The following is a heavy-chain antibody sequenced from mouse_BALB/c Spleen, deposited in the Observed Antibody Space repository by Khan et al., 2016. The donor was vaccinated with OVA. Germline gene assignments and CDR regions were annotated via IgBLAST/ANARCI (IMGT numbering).Heavy chain of an antibody. Sequence: EVQLQESGPGLVKPSQSLSLTCTVTGYSITSDYAWNWIRQFPGNKLEWMGYITYSGSTSYNPSLKSRISITRDTSKNQCFLQLNSVTTEDTATYFCARRSVWGAGTTVTVSS. CDR3: ARRSV. CDR2: ITYSGST. V-gene: IGHV3-2*02. J-gene: IGHJ1*01. CDR1: GYSITSDYA.